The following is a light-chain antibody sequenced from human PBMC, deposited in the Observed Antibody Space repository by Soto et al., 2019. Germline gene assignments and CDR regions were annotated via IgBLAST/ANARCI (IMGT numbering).Light chain of an antibody. CDR3: QQYNNWPPT. V-gene: IGKV3-15*01. CDR2: DAS. CDR1: QSVSSY. J-gene: IGKJ1*01. Sequence: EIVLTQSPATLSLSPGERATLSCRASQSVSSYLAWYQQKPGQAPRLLIYDASNRATGIPARFGGSGSGTEFTLTISSLQSEDFAVYYCQQYNNWPPTFGQGTKVDI.